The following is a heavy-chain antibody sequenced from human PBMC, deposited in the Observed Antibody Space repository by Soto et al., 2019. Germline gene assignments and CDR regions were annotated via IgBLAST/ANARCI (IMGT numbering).Heavy chain of an antibody. CDR2: IYHSGST. CDR1: GGSFSGYY. J-gene: IGHJ4*02. Sequence: SETLSLTCAVYGGSFSGYYLSWIRQPPGKGLEWIGEIYHSGSTNYNPSLKSRVTISVDTSKNQFSLKLSSVTAADTAVYYCAREAYYYGSGQRFDYWGQGTLVTVSS. CDR3: AREAYYYGSGQRFDY. V-gene: IGHV4-34*01. D-gene: IGHD3-10*01.